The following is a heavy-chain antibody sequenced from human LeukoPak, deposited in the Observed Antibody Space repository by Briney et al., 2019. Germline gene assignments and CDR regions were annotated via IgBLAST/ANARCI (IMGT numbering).Heavy chain of an antibody. CDR1: GYTFTNYG. V-gene: IGHV1-18*01. J-gene: IGHJ4*02. D-gene: IGHD5/OR15-5a*01. CDR2: ISAYSGNT. Sequence: ASVKVSCKASGYTFTNYGISWVRQAPGQGLEWMGWISAYSGNTHYAQKIQGRVTMTTDTSTSTAYMELRSLTSDDTAVCYCARDAVSTTTAGGIDYWGQGTLVTVSS. CDR3: ARDAVSTTTAGGIDY.